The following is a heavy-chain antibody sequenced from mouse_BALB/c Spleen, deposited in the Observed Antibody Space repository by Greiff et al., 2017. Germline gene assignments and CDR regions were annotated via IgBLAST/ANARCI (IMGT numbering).Heavy chain of an antibody. CDR3: ARSYYGNYEGFAY. CDR2: INPSSGYT. J-gene: IGHJ3*01. V-gene: IGHV1-4*02. Sequence: VHLVESAAELARPGASVKMSCKASGYTFTSYTMHWVKQRPGQGLEWIGYINPSSGYTEYNQKFKDKTTLTADKSSSTAYMQLSSLTSEDSAVYYCARSYYGNYEGFAYWGQGTLVTVSA. CDR1: GYTFTSYT. D-gene: IGHD2-10*01.